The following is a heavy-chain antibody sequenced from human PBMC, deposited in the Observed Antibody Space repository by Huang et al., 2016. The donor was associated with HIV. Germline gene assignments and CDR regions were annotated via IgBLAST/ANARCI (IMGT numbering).Heavy chain of an antibody. CDR2: ISHDGSTK. J-gene: IGHJ4*02. CDR1: GFTFSTNP. CDR3: AREKGLED. Sequence: QVHLVESGGGVVQPGRSLRLSCAASGFTFSTNPIHWVRQGPGQGLEVVAVISHDGSTKFYAESVKGRSAISRDNSKNMVYLQIYRLRVEDTGVYYCAREKGLEDWGQGTLVTVSS. V-gene: IGHV3-30*09. D-gene: IGHD1-1*01.